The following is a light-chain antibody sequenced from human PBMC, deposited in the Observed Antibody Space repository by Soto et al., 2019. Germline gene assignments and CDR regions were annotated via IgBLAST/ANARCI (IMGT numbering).Light chain of an antibody. Sequence: EIVLTQSPGTLSLSPGERATLSCRASQTVRNNYLAWYQQKPGQAPRLLIYNSSTRPTGIPDRFSGSGWGKAFSPPISSLGPEDFARYFCQQYRDFPQTFGQGTRVEIK. J-gene: IGKJ1*01. CDR2: NSS. V-gene: IGKV3-20*01. CDR3: QQYRDFPQT. CDR1: QTVRNNY.